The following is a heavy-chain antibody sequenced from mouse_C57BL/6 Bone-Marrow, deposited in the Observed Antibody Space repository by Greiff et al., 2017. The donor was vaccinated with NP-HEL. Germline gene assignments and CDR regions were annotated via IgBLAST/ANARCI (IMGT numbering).Heavy chain of an antibody. J-gene: IGHJ3*01. CDR1: GYTFTSYW. Sequence: QVQLQQPGAELVKPGASVKLSCKASGYTFTSYWMHWVKQRPGLGLEWIGMIHPNSGSTNYNEKFKSKATLTVDKSSSTAYMQLSSLTSEDSAVYYCAREFYGSSPWFAYWGQGTLVTVSA. CDR3: AREFYGSSPWFAY. V-gene: IGHV1-64*01. D-gene: IGHD1-1*01. CDR2: IHPNSGST.